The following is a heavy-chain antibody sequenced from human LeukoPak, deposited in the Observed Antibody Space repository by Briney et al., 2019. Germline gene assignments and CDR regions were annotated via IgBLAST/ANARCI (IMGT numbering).Heavy chain of an antibody. CDR2: IYYSGST. Sequence: SETLSLTCTVFGGSISSSSYYWGWIRQPPGKGLEWIGSIYYSGSTYYNPSLKSRVTISVDTSKNQFSLKLSSVTAADTAVYYCARPSGGIYFDYWGQGTLVTVSS. CDR3: ARPSGGIYFDY. J-gene: IGHJ4*02. CDR1: GGSISSSSYY. V-gene: IGHV4-39*01. D-gene: IGHD3-10*01.